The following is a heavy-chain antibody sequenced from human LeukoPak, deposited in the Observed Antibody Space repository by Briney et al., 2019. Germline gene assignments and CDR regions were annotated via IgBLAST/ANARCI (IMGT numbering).Heavy chain of an antibody. V-gene: IGHV1-8*02. D-gene: IGHD3-3*01. CDR2: MNPNSGNT. CDR3: ARATIFGVVILDY. Sequence: ASVKVSCKASGYTFTDYYLHWVRQAPGQGLEWMGWMNPNSGNTGYAQKFQGRVTMTRNTSISTAYMELSSLRSEDTAVYYCARATIFGVVILDYWGQGTLVTVSS. CDR1: GYTFTDYY. J-gene: IGHJ4*02.